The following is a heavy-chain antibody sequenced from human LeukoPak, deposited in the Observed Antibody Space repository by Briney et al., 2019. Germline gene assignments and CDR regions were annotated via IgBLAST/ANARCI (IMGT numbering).Heavy chain of an antibody. CDR2: ISGYNSNT. V-gene: IGHV1-18*01. CDR1: GYTFVSYG. D-gene: IGHD4-17*01. CDR3: AREVSPYGYYYFGMDV. Sequence: ASVKVSCKASGYTFVSYGISWVRQAPGQGLEWMGWISGYNSNTNYAQNLRGRVTMTTDTSTNTAYMELSSLRSDDTAMYYCAREVSPYGYYYFGMDVWGQGSTVTVSS. J-gene: IGHJ6*02.